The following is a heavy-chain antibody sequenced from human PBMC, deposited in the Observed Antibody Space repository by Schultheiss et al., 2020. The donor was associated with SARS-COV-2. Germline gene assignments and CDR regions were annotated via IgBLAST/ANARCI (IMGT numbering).Heavy chain of an antibody. J-gene: IGHJ4*02. CDR1: GFTFSSYA. CDR3: AKEGYGGNSPFDY. CDR2: ISYDGSNK. Sequence: GGSLRLSCAASGFTFSSYAMIWVRQAPGKGLEWVAVISYDGSNKYYADSVKGRFTISRDNSKNTLYLQMNSLRAEDTAVYYCAKEGYGGNSPFDYWGQGTLVTVSS. V-gene: IGHV3-30-3*01. D-gene: IGHD4-23*01.